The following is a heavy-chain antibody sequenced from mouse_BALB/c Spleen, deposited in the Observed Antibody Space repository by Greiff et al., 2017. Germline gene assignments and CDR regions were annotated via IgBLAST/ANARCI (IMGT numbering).Heavy chain of an antibody. D-gene: IGHD1-1*01. CDR2: INPSTGYT. CDR3: AGYYGFDY. V-gene: IGHV1-7*01. Sequence: QVHVKQSGAELAKPGASVKMSCKASGYTFTSYWMHWVKQRPGQGLEWIGYINPSTGYTEYNQKFKDKATLTADKSSSTAYMQLSSLTSEDSAVYYCAGYYGFDYWGQGTTLTVSS. CDR1: GYTFTSYW. J-gene: IGHJ2*01.